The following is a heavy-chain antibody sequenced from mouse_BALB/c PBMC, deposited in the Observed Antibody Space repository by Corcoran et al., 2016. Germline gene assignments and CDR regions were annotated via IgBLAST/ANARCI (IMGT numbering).Heavy chain of an antibody. D-gene: IGHD2-4*01. CDR3: ARDYYDYVAY. J-gene: IGHJ3*01. V-gene: IGHV14-3*02. CDR1: GFNIKDTY. Sequence: EVQLQQSGAELVKPGASVKLSCTAAGFNIKDTYMHWVKQRPEQCLEWIGRIDPANGNTKYDPKFQGKATITTDTSSNTAYLQLSSLTSEDTAVYFCARDYYDYVAYWGQGTLVTVSA. CDR2: IDPANGNT.